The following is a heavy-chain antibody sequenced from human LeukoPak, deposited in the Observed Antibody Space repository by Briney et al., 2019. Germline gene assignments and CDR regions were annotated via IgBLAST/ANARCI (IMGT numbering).Heavy chain of an antibody. Sequence: GASVKVSCKASGGTFSSYAISWVRQAPGQGLEWMGGIIPIFGTANYAQKFQGRVTMTRDTSISTAYMELSRLRSDDTAVYYCARGKDPDAFDIWGQGTMVTVSS. CDR2: IIPIFGTA. V-gene: IGHV1-69*05. CDR3: ARGKDPDAFDI. J-gene: IGHJ3*02. CDR1: GGTFSSYA.